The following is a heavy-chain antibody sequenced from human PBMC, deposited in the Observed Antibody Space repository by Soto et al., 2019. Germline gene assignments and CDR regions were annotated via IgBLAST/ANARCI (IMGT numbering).Heavy chain of an antibody. Sequence: TLSLTSSVSGVSISSGDYYWSWIRQPPGKGLEWIGYMFYTGTTYYNPSLKSRITISMDTSKNQFSLRLTSVTAADTAGYHCARVVRFCSSPSCRGRNWFDPWGQGTRVTVSS. CDR2: MFYTGTT. J-gene: IGHJ5*02. CDR3: ARVVRFCSSPSCRGRNWFDP. V-gene: IGHV4-30-4*01. CDR1: GVSISSGDYY. D-gene: IGHD2-2*01.